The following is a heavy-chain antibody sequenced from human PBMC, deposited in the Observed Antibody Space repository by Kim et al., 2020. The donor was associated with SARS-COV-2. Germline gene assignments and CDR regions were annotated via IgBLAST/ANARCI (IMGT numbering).Heavy chain of an antibody. CDR1: GFTFSSYA. Sequence: GGSLRLSCAASGFTFSSYAMHWVRQAPGKGLEWVAVISYDGSNKYYADSVKGRFTISRDNSKNTLYLQMNSLRAEDTAVYYCARDDYYGSGKGPFDYWG. CDR3: ARDDYYGSGKGPFDY. D-gene: IGHD3-10*01. CDR2: ISYDGSNK. J-gene: IGHJ4*01. V-gene: IGHV3-30*04.